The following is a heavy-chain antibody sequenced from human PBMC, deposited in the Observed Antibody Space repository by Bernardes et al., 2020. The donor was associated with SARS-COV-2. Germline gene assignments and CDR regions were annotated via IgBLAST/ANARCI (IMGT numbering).Heavy chain of an antibody. CDR2: LGWPCGSR. V-gene: IGHV3-9*01. D-gene: IGHD3-10*01. CDR3: AKDVGASGVLPFFDY. CDR1: SFTLGDSV. Sequence: GVFLRLSCATSSFTLGDSVMHCVPLAPWKCLEWVSGLGWPCGSRDYSVSVMVRFTISRDNAKNSLYLQMNSLRTEDAAMYYCAKDVGASGVLPFFDYWGQGTLVTVAS. J-gene: IGHJ4*02.